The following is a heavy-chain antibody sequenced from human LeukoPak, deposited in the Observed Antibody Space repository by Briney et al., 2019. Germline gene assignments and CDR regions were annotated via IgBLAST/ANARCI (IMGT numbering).Heavy chain of an antibody. V-gene: IGHV3-11*01. CDR2: ISGSGSII. J-gene: IGHJ3*02. CDR3: GRDFGLTGTKRSFDI. D-gene: IGHD1-7*01. Sequence: GGSLRLSCAASGFTFSDYYMGWIRQAPGNGLEWVSYISGSGSIIYYADSVKGRFTISRDNAKNSLYLKMNSLRAEDTAVYYCGRDFGLTGTKRSFDIWGQGTMVTVSS. CDR1: GFTFSDYY.